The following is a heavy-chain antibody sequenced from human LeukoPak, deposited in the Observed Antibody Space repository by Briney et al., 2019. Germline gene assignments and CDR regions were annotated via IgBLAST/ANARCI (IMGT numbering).Heavy chain of an antibody. V-gene: IGHV4-34*01. CDR3: ARNSPNSGYSLRY. CDR2: INHSGST. J-gene: IGHJ4*02. CDR1: GGSFSGYY. Sequence: PSETLSLTCAVYGGSFSGYYWSWIRQPPGKGLEWIGEINHSGSTNYNPSLKSRVTISVDTSKNQFSLKLSSVTAADTAVYYCARNSPNSGYSLRYWGQGTLVTVSS. D-gene: IGHD3-22*01.